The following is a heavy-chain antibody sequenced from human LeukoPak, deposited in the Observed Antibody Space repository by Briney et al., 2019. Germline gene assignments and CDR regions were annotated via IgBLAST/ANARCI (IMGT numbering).Heavy chain of an antibody. CDR1: GFTFNNHG. J-gene: IGHJ4*02. CDR2: ISSDGSNK. V-gene: IGHV3-30*18. CDR3: AKDPSLGLGNGITFFVY. D-gene: IGHD7-27*01. Sequence: PGGSLTVSCAASGFTFNNHGMHWVRQAPATGLEWVAIISSDGSNKYYAAFANGRFALARDNSKNTLYLQMDSLRVEETAVYYCAKDPSLGLGNGITFFVYWVQGTL.